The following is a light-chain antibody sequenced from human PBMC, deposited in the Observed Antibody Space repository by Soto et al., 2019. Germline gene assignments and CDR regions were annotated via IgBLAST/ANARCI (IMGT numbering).Light chain of an antibody. CDR1: QSVSIN. V-gene: IGKV3D-15*01. CDR2: DAS. Sequence: EIVMAQSPGTLSVSPGERATLSCRASQSVSINLAWYQQKPGQAPRLLIYDASTRATGIPARFSGSGSGTEFTLTISSLQSKDFAVYYCQQYNNWHPLTFGGGTKVDIX. CDR3: QQYNNWHPLT. J-gene: IGKJ4*01.